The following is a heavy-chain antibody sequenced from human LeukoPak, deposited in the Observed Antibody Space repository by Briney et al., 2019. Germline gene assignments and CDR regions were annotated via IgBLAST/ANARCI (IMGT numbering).Heavy chain of an antibody. CDR3: ARVRSGLHMDV. V-gene: IGHV3-48*03. CDR1: GFTFSSYE. Sequence: PGGSLRLSCAVSGFTFSSYEMNWVRQAPGKGLEWVSYISSRGTTICYVDSVKGRFTISRDNAKNSLYLQMNSLRAEDTALYYCARVRSGLHMDVWGQGTTVTVSS. J-gene: IGHJ6*02. CDR2: ISSRGTTI. D-gene: IGHD2-15*01.